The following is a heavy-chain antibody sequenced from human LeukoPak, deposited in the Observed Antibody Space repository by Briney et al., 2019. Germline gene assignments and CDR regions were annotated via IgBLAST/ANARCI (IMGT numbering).Heavy chain of an antibody. V-gene: IGHV3-23*01. D-gene: IGHD3-16*01. CDR1: GFSFSDYA. Sequence: PGGSLRLSCAASGFSFSDYAMNWVRQAPGKGLEWVSAINGNGGSTYYADSVKGRFTISRDSSKNTLYLQMNSLRAEDTAVYYCVLRGGATDYWGQGTLVAVSS. CDR2: INGNGGST. CDR3: VLRGGATDY. J-gene: IGHJ4*02.